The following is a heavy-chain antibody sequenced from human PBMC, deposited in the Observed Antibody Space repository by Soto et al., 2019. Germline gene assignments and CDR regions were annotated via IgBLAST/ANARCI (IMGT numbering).Heavy chain of an antibody. CDR2: IGSSGLSV. D-gene: IGHD2-2*01. CDR3: ARDLRQLLSHNYYYYYLDV. CDR1: GLTFSDYQ. J-gene: IGHJ6*03. V-gene: IGHV3-11*01. Sequence: QVNLVESGGGLVKPGGSLRLSCAASGLTFSDYQMSWIRQAPGKGLEWVSYIGSSGLSVYYEDSVKGRFTISRDNANNSLYLQMNSLRAEDSAVYYCARDLRQLLSHNYYYYYLDVWGKGTTVSVSS.